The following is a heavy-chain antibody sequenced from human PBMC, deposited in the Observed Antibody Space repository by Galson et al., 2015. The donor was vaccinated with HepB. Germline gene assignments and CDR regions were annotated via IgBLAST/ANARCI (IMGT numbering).Heavy chain of an antibody. J-gene: IGHJ2*01. D-gene: IGHD4-17*01. CDR3: ARSDGDYWYFDL. Sequence: SLRLSCAASGFTFSSYAMHWVRQAPGKGLEWVAVISYDGSNKYYADSVKGRFTISRDNSKNTLYLQMNSLRAEDTAVYYCARSDGDYWYFDLWGRGTLVTVSS. CDR2: ISYDGSNK. CDR1: GFTFSSYA. V-gene: IGHV3-30-3*01.